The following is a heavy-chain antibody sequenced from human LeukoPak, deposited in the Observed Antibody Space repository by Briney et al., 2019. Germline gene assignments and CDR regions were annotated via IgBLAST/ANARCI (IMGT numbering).Heavy chain of an antibody. CDR2: ISGSGGST. J-gene: IGHJ4*02. Sequence: GGSLRLSCAASGFTFSSYAMSWVRQAPGKGLEWVSAISGSGGSTYYADSVKGRFTISRDNSKNTLYLQMNSLRAEDTAVYYCAKSPLTYSSSWYVFDYWGRGTLVTVSS. CDR3: AKSPLTYSSSWYVFDY. CDR1: GFTFSSYA. D-gene: IGHD6-13*01. V-gene: IGHV3-23*01.